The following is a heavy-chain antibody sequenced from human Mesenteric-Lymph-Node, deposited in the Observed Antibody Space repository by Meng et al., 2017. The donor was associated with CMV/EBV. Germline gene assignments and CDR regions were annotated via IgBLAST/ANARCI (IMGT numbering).Heavy chain of an antibody. CDR3: ARVWVDYFDY. CDR2: IYHSGST. D-gene: IGHD3-16*01. V-gene: IGHV4-4*02. CDR1: GGSLSSNNW. J-gene: IGHJ4*02. Sequence: LPCPVSGGSLSSNNWWSWVRQPPGKGLEWIGEIYHSGSTNYNPSLKSRVAISVDKSKNQFSLKLSSVTAADTAVYYCARVWVDYFDYWGQGTLVTVSS.